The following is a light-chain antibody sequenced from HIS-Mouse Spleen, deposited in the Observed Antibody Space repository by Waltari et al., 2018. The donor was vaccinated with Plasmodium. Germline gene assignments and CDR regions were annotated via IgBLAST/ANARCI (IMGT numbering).Light chain of an antibody. CDR1: ALPNQY. CDR3: YTTDSSGNHRV. J-gene: IGLJ3*02. CDR2: EDS. Sequence: SYELTQPPSVSVSPAQTARITCSGAALPNQYAYWYQQKSGQAPVLVIYEDSKRPSGIPERFSGSSSGTMATLTISGAQVEDEADYYCYTTDSSGNHRVFGGGTKLTVL. V-gene: IGLV3-10*01.